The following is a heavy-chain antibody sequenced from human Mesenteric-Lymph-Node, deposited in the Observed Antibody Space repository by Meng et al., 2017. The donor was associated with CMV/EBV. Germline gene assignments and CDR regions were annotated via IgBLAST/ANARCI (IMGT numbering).Heavy chain of an antibody. CDR3: AKTPGGPASPHFDY. CDR1: GFTFSSYG. V-gene: IGHV3-30*02. CDR2: IRYDGSNK. Sequence: GESLKISCAVSGFTFSSYGMHWVRQAPGKGLEWVAFIRYDGSNKYYADSVKGRFTISRDNSKNTLYLQMNSLRAEDTAVYYCAKTPGGPASPHFDYWGQGTLVTVSS. J-gene: IGHJ4*02. D-gene: IGHD3-16*01.